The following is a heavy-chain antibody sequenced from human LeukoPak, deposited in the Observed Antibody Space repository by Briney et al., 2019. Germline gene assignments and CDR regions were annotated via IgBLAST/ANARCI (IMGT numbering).Heavy chain of an antibody. V-gene: IGHV1-69-2*01. CDR1: ANTLTDYD. CDR3: ARKRPANFVFDL. CDR2: VDPEDEEA. J-gene: IGHJ4*02. Sequence: ASVKVSCKASANTLTDYDIHWIKQAPGKGLEWMGRVDPEDEEAIYAENFQGRVTITAETSTDTSYMDLSSLTSEDTALYFCARKRPANFVFDLWGQGTLVTVAS. D-gene: IGHD1-1*01.